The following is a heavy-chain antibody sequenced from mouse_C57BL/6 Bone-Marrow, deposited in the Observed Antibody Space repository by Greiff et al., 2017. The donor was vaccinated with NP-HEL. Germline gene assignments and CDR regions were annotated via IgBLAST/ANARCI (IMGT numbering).Heavy chain of an antibody. CDR2: ISSGSSTI. Sequence: EVKLMESGGGLVKPGGSLKLSCAASGFTFSDYGMHWVRQAPEKGLEWVAYISSGSSTIYYADTVKGRFTISRDNAKNTLFLQMTSLRSEDTAMYYCARGWLLLYWYFDVWGTGTTVTVSS. CDR1: GFTFSDYG. J-gene: IGHJ1*03. D-gene: IGHD2-3*01. V-gene: IGHV5-17*01. CDR3: ARGWLLLYWYFDV.